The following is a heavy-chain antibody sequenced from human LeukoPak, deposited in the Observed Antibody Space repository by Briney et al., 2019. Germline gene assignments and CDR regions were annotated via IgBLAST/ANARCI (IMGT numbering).Heavy chain of an antibody. D-gene: IGHD3-22*01. CDR1: GFTFDDFA. Sequence: PGRSLRLSCAASGFTFDDFAMHWVRQAPGKGLEWVSYISSSGSTIYYADSVKGRFTISRDNAKNSLYLQMNSLRAEDTAVYYCARASKENYDSTGYYFRSGSFGYWGQGTLVTVSP. J-gene: IGHJ4*02. V-gene: IGHV3-48*03. CDR3: ARASKENYDSTGYYFRSGSFGY. CDR2: ISSSGSTI.